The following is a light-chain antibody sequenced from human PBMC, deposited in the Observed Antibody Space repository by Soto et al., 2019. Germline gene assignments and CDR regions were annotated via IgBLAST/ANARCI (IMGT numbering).Light chain of an antibody. CDR1: QIIYSN. CDR2: RAS. J-gene: IGKJ1*01. Sequence: IVMTQSPATLSVSPGERATLACRAVQIIYSNVAWYQQRPGQAPSLLIYRASTRATGVPARFSGSWSGTEFTLTISGLQYEDFALYYCQHYQNLWTFGQGTKVEIK. V-gene: IGKV3-15*01. CDR3: QHYQNLWT.